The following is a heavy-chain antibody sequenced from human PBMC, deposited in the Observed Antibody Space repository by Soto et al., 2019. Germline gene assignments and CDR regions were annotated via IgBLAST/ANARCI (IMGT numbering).Heavy chain of an antibody. J-gene: IGHJ3*01. Sequence: QVQLVQSGAEVKEPGASVKVSCTASGYTFVSYGISWVRQAPGQGLEWRGRISPSNGNTNYAQRFQGRVTMTTDTFTSQVSMVLMSLSSDDTAVYHRSRLAHTCLVAALEFWDQGKMVTVSS. CDR2: ISPSNGNT. D-gene: IGHD6-19*01. CDR3: SRLAHTCLVAALEF. V-gene: IGHV1-18*01. CDR1: GYTFVSYG.